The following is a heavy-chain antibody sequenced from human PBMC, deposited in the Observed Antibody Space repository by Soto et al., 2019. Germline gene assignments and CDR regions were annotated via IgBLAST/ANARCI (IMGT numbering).Heavy chain of an antibody. Sequence: EVQLVESGGGLVQPGGSLRLSCAASGFTFSSYWMHWVRQAPGKGLVWVSRINSDGSSTSYADSVKGRFTISRDNAKNTLYLQVNSLRAEDTAVYYCVITSLVVAAATREDYWGQGTLVTVSS. CDR1: GFTFSSYW. D-gene: IGHD2-15*01. CDR3: VITSLVVAAATREDY. J-gene: IGHJ4*02. CDR2: INSDGSST. V-gene: IGHV3-74*01.